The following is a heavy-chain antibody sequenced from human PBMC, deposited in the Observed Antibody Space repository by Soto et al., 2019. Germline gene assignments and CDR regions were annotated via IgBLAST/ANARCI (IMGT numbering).Heavy chain of an antibody. CDR3: ARNTQTTYYDFWSGFGLDY. CDR2: ISSSSSYI. J-gene: IGHJ4*02. Sequence: PGGSLRLSCAASGFTFSSYEMNWVRQAPGKGLEWVSYISSSSSYIYYADSVKGRFTISRDNAKNSLYLQMNSLRAEDTAVYYCARNTQTTYYDFWSGFGLDYWGQGTLVTVSS. V-gene: IGHV3-21*05. CDR1: GFTFSSYE. D-gene: IGHD3-3*01.